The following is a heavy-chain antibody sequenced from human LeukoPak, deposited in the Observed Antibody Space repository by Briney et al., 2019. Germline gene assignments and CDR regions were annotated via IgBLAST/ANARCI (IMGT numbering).Heavy chain of an antibody. Sequence: GGSLRLSCAASGFTFSSYAISWVRQAPGKGLEWVSAISGSGGSTYYADSVKGRFTISRDNSKNTLYLQMNSLRAEDTAVYYCAKDPSWGRPQLAHFDYWGQGTLVTVSS. CDR2: ISGSGGST. CDR1: GFTFSSYA. V-gene: IGHV3-23*01. D-gene: IGHD3-16*01. J-gene: IGHJ4*02. CDR3: AKDPSWGRPQLAHFDY.